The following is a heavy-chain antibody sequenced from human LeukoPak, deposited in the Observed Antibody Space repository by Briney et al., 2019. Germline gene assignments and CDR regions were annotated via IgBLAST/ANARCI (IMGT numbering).Heavy chain of an antibody. V-gene: IGHV3-30*18. CDR2: ISYDGSNK. J-gene: IGHJ4*02. CDR3: AKDMGSSSWYES. D-gene: IGHD6-13*01. CDR1: GFTFSSYG. Sequence: GGSLRLSCAASGFTFSSYGMHWVRRAPGKGLGWVAVISYDGSNKYYADSVKGRFTISRDNSKNTLYLQMNSLRADDTAVYYCAKDMGSSSWYESWGQGTLVTVSS.